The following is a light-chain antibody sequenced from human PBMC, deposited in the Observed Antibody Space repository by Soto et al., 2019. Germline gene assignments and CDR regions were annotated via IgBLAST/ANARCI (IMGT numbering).Light chain of an antibody. Sequence: QSALTQPASVSGSPGQSITISCTGTRRDVGGYNYVSWYQQYSGKSPKLMLYEVSKRPSGVPDRFSGSKSGNTASLTVSGLQAEDEADYYCSSYAGSNNLYVFGTGTKVTVL. J-gene: IGLJ1*01. V-gene: IGLV2-8*01. CDR1: RRDVGGYNY. CDR3: SSYAGSNNLYV. CDR2: EVS.